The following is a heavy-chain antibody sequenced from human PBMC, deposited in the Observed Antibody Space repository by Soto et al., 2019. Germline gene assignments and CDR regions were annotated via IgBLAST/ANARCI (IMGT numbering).Heavy chain of an antibody. Sequence: ESLTISGKGSGYSFTSYWISLVRQMPGKGLEWMGRIDPSDSYTNYSPSLQGHVTISADKSISTAYLQWSSLKASDTAMYYCARHAFEIVLVVADTPGFDPWGQGTLVTVSS. J-gene: IGHJ5*02. CDR2: IDPSDSYT. D-gene: IGHD2-15*01. V-gene: IGHV5-10-1*01. CDR3: ARHAFEIVLVVADTPGFDP. CDR1: GYSFTSYW.